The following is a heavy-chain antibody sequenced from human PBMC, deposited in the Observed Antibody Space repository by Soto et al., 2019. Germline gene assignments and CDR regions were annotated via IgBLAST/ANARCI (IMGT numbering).Heavy chain of an antibody. CDR3: AREGYSSSRAYFDY. CDR2: ISYDGSNK. J-gene: IGHJ4*02. Sequence: QVQLVESGGGVVQPGRSLRLSCAASGFTFSSYAMHWVRQAPGKGLEWVAVISYDGSNKYYADSVKGRFTISRDNSKNTLYLQMNRLRAEDTAVYYCAREGYSSSRAYFDYWGQGTLVTVSS. CDR1: GFTFSSYA. V-gene: IGHV3-30-3*01. D-gene: IGHD6-13*01.